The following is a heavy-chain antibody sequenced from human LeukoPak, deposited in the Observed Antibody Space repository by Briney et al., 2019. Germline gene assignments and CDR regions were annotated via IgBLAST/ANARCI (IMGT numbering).Heavy chain of an antibody. CDR3: ARRVPYYGSGGYYYYYMDV. V-gene: IGHV4-38-2*02. Sequence: NPSETLSLTCTVSGYSISSGYYWGWIRQPPGKGLEWIGSIYHSGSTYYNPSLKSRVTISVDTSKNQFSLKLSSVTAADTAVYYCARRVPYYGSGGYYYYYMDVWGKGTTVTISS. J-gene: IGHJ6*03. D-gene: IGHD3-10*01. CDR2: IYHSGST. CDR1: GYSISSGYY.